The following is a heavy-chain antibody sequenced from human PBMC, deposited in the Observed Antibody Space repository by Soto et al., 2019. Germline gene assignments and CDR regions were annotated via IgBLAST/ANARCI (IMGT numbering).Heavy chain of an antibody. CDR1: GYRFTTRW. Sequence: GESLKISCKGSGYRFTTRWIGWVRQMPGKGLEWMGIIYPGDSDTRYSPSFQGQVTISVDKSVSTAYLQWSGLKASDTAAYYCARLSDGYNSLDYWGQGTLVTVSS. CDR3: ARLSDGYNSLDY. CDR2: IYPGDSDT. D-gene: IGHD5-12*01. V-gene: IGHV5-51*01. J-gene: IGHJ4*02.